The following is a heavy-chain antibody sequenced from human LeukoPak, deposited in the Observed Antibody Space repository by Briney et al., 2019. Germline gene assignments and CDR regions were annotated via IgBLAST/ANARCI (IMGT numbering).Heavy chain of an antibody. V-gene: IGHV3-23*01. CDR2: ISVSGNT. Sequence: ETLSLTCAVSGGSISSSNWWSWVRQGAGKGLEWVSAISVSGNTYHADSVKGRFTISRDSSKNTLYLQMNSLRAGDAAVYYCAKAPVTTCSGAYCYPFDYWSQGTLVTVSS. J-gene: IGHJ4*02. D-gene: IGHD2-15*01. CDR1: GGSISSSN. CDR3: AKAPVTTCSGAYCYPFDY.